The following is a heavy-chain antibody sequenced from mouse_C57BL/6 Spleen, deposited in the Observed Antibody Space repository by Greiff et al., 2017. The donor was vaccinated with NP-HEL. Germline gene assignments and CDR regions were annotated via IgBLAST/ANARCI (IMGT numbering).Heavy chain of an antibody. Sequence: QVQLKQSGAELVRPGASVTLSCKASGYTFTDYEMHWVKQTPVHGLEWIGAIDPETGGTAYNQKFKGKAILTADKSSSTAYMELRSLTSEDSAVYYCTIYDYGFGDYWGQGTSVTVSS. D-gene: IGHD2-4*01. CDR3: TIYDYGFGDY. CDR1: GYTFTDYE. J-gene: IGHJ4*01. V-gene: IGHV1-15*01. CDR2: IDPETGGT.